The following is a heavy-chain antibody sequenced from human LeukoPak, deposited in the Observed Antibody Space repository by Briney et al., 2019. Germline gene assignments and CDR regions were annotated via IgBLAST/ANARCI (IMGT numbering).Heavy chain of an antibody. CDR2: IYHSGST. J-gene: IGHJ4*02. V-gene: IGHV4-4*02. CDR1: GGSISSSNW. D-gene: IGHD5-18*01. Sequence: SGTLSLTCAVSGGSISSSNWWSWVRQPPGKGLEWIGYIYHSGSTYYNPSLKSRVTISVDRSKNQFSLKLSSVTAADTAVYYCARAEDTAMANFDYWGQGTLVTVSS. CDR3: ARAEDTAMANFDY.